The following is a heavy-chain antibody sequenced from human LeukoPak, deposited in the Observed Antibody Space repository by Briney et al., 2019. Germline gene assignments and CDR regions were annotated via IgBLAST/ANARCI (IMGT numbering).Heavy chain of an antibody. D-gene: IGHD6-19*01. J-gene: IGHJ4*02. CDR3: AKGEQYSSAWYHSSGDY. CDR1: GFTFSSYG. Sequence: GGSLRLSCAASGFTFSSYGMHWVRQAPGKGPEWMAVISYDGSNQYYADSVKGRFSISRDNAKNTVYLQMNSLGAEDTAVYYCAKGEQYSSAWYHSSGDYWGQGTLVTVSS. V-gene: IGHV3-30*18. CDR2: ISYDGSNQ.